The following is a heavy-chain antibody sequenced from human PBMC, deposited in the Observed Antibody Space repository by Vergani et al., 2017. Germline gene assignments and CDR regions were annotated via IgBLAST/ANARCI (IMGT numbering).Heavy chain of an antibody. J-gene: IGHJ4*02. D-gene: IGHD4-17*01. Sequence: EVQLVESGGDLVQPGRSLRLSCQTSGFNFGVYGVSWVRQAPGKGLEWIGFIRSKTYGATTEYAASVRGRFTISRDDSKGIAYLQMSSLKKEDTAVYRCAVEIYDYGVSRDFDYWGQGTLVVVSS. CDR3: AVEIYDYGVSRDFDY. CDR1: GFNFGVYG. V-gene: IGHV3-49*04. CDR2: IRSKTYGATT.